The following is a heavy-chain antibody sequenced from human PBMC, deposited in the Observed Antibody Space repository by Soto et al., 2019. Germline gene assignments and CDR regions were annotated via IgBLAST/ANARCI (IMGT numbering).Heavy chain of an antibody. V-gene: IGHV4-30-2*01. D-gene: IGHD2-2*01. Sequence: PSETLSLTCTVAGGSISSGGYSWSWIRQPPGKGLEWIGYIYHSGSTYYNPSLKSRVTISVDRSKNQFSLKLSSVTAADTALYYCARLGRYQMGIFDYWGQGTLVTVSS. CDR3: ARLGRYQMGIFDY. CDR2: IYHSGST. CDR1: GGSISSGGYS. J-gene: IGHJ4*02.